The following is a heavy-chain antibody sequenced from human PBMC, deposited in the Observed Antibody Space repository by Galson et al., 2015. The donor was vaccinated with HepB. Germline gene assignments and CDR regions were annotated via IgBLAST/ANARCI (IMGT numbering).Heavy chain of an antibody. CDR1: RFFFRTYA. Sequence: SLRPPFAASRFFFRTYAVSRDPRAPGRGPEWDVVIRESGTSTFHADCPSGRFNISRDNSKNTLFLQMNSLRVEDTAIYYCASSVRDWVSTFWYLGVWGRGTLVTVSS. V-gene: IGHV3-23*01. J-gene: IGHJ2*01. CDR2: IRESGTST. D-gene: IGHD3-9*01. CDR3: ASSVRDWVSTFWYLGV.